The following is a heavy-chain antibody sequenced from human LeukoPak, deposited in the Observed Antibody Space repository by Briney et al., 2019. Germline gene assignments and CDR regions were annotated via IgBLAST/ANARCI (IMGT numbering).Heavy chain of an antibody. J-gene: IGHJ4*02. V-gene: IGHV1-2*02. CDR2: INPNSGGT. CDR1: GYTFTRYY. D-gene: IGHD5-12*01. Sequence: GASVKVSCKASGYTFTRYYMHWVRQAPGQGLEWMGWINPNSGGTNYAQKFQGRVTMTRDTSISTAYMELSRLRSDDTAVYYCARARRGYSGCYDYWGQGTLVTVSS. CDR3: ARARRGYSGCYDY.